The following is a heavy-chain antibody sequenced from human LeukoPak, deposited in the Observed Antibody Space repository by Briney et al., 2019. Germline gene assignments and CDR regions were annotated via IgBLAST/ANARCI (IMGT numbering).Heavy chain of an antibody. CDR3: ARLPGRYYGSGSPNWYFDL. J-gene: IGHJ2*01. Sequence: GRSLRLSCAAYGFTFSSYGMHRVRQAPGKGLEWVAVISYDGSNKYYADSVKGRFTISRDNSKNTLYLQMNSLRAEDTAVYYCARLPGRYYGSGSPNWYFDLWGRGTLVTVSS. V-gene: IGHV3-30*03. CDR1: GFTFSSYG. CDR2: ISYDGSNK. D-gene: IGHD3-10*01.